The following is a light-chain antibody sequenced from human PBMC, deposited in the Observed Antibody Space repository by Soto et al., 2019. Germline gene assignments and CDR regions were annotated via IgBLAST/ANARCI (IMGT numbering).Light chain of an antibody. CDR3: CSYAGTYKV. Sequence: QSVLTQPASVSGSPGQSITISCTGTSSDVGGYNYVSWYQQHPGKAPKLIIYDVTKRPSGVPDRFSGSKSGNTASLTISGLQADDEADYYCCSYAGTYKVFGTGTKLTVL. CDR1: SSDVGGYNY. CDR2: DVT. J-gene: IGLJ1*01. V-gene: IGLV2-11*01.